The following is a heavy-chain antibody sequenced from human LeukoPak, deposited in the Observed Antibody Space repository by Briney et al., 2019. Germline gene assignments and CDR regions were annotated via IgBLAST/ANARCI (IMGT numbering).Heavy chain of an antibody. D-gene: IGHD3-3*01. CDR3: ARETITIFGVVIIAYGMDV. Sequence: GASVKVSCKASGGTFSSYAISWVRQAPGQGLEWMGWINPNSGGTNYAQKFQGRVTMTRDTSISTAYMELSRLRSDDTAVYYCARETITIFGVVIIAYGMDVWGQGTTVTVSS. CDR2: INPNSGGT. J-gene: IGHJ6*02. CDR1: GGTFSSYA. V-gene: IGHV1-2*02.